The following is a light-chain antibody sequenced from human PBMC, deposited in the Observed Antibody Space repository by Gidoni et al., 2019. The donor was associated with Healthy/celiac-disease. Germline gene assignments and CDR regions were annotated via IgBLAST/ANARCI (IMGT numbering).Light chain of an antibody. CDR3: SSYTTSSTLV. CDR2: EVS. CDR1: SSDIGGYDY. Sequence: QSALTQPASVYGYPGQSITISCTGTSSDIGGYDYVSWYQQHPGKAPKLMIYEVSNRPSGVSSRFSGSKSGNTASLTISGLQAEDEADYYCSSYTTSSTLVFGTGTKVTVL. V-gene: IGLV2-14*01. J-gene: IGLJ1*01.